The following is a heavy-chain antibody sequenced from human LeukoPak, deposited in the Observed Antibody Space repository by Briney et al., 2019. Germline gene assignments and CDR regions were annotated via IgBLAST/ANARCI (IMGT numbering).Heavy chain of an antibody. CDR3: AKAGTGTTGRGVYYFDY. J-gene: IGHJ4*02. D-gene: IGHD1-7*01. CDR2: IRYDGSNK. V-gene: IGHV3-30*02. Sequence: GGSMRLSCAASGFTFSSYGMHWVRQAPGKGLEWVAFIRYDGSNKYYADSVKGRFTISRDNSKNTPYLQMNSLRAEDTAVYYCAKAGTGTTGRGVYYFDYWGQGTLVTVSS. CDR1: GFTFSSYG.